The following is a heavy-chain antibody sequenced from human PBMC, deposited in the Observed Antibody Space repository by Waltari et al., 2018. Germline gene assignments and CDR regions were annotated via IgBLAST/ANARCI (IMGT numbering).Heavy chain of an antibody. D-gene: IGHD6-13*01. J-gene: IGHJ3*02. CDR1: GGTFSSYA. CDR2: IIPIFGTA. V-gene: IGHV1-69*12. Sequence: QVQLVQSGAEVKKPGSSVKVSCKASGGTFSSYAISWVRQAPGQGLEWMGGIIPIFGTANYAQKFQGRVTITADEFTSTAYMELSSLRSEDTAVYYCVRSRGFAAAGSVGAFDIWGQGTMVTVSS. CDR3: VRSRGFAAAGSVGAFDI.